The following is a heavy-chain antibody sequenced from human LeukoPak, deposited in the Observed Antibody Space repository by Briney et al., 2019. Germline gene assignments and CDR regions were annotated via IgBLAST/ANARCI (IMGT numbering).Heavy chain of an antibody. CDR1: GGTFSSYA. CDR3: ARRTYIVGPTNNNWFDP. CDR2: IIPIFGTA. Sequence: SVKVSCKASGGTFSSYAISWVRQAPGQGLEWMGGIIPIFGTANYAQKFQGRVTITADESTSTAYMELSSLRSEDTAVYYCARRTYIVGPTNNNWFDPWGQGTLVTVSS. D-gene: IGHD2-15*01. V-gene: IGHV1-69*01. J-gene: IGHJ5*02.